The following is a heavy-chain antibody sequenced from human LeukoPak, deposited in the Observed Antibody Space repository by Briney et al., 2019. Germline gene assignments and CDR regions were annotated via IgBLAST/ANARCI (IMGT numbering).Heavy chain of an antibody. D-gene: IGHD5-18*01. CDR2: ISSSSSYT. V-gene: IGHV3-11*06. CDR1: GFTFSDYY. J-gene: IGHJ4*02. Sequence: SGGSLRLSCAASGFTFSDYYMNWIRQAPGKGLEWVSYISSSSSYTNYADSVKGRFTISRDNAKNSLYLQMNSLRAEDAAVYYCARVAYGYSVDYWGQGTLVTVSS. CDR3: ARVAYGYSVDY.